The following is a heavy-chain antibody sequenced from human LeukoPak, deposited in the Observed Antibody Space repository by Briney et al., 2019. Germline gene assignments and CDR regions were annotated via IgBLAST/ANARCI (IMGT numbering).Heavy chain of an antibody. J-gene: IGHJ6*02. CDR3: ARDSREYSYGYDYYYGMDV. Sequence: SETLSLTCTVSGGSISSYYWSWIRQPPGKGLEWIGYIYYSGSTNYNPSLKSRVTISVDTSKNQFSLKLSSVTAADTAVYYCARDSREYSYGYDYYYGMDVWGQGTTVTVSS. CDR2: IYYSGST. D-gene: IGHD5-18*01. CDR1: GGSISSYY. V-gene: IGHV4-59*01.